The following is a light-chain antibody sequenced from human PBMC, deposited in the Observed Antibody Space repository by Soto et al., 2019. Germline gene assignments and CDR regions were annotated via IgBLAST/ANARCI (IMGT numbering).Light chain of an antibody. V-gene: IGLV1-40*01. CDR2: GNS. CDR3: QSYDSSLVHVV. CDR1: SSNIGAGYD. Sequence: QSVLTQPPSVSGAPGQRGTISCTGSSSNIGAGYDVHWYQQLPGTAPKLLIYGNSNRPSGVPDRFSGSKSGTSASLAITGLQAEDEADYYCQSYDSSLVHVVFGGGTQLTVL. J-gene: IGLJ2*01.